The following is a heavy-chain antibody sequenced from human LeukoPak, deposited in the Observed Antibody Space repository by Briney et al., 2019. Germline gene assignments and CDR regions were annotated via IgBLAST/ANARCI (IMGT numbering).Heavy chain of an antibody. CDR1: GFTFSSYG. CDR3: AKDQGDGYNLFDY. V-gene: IGHV3-30*18. J-gene: IGHJ4*02. D-gene: IGHD5-24*01. CDR2: ISYDGSNK. Sequence: GRSLRLSCAASGFTFSSYGMHWVRQAPGKGLEWVAVISYDGSNKYYADSVTGRFTISRDNSKNTLYLQMNSLRAEDTAVYYCAKDQGDGYNLFDYWGQGTLVTVSS.